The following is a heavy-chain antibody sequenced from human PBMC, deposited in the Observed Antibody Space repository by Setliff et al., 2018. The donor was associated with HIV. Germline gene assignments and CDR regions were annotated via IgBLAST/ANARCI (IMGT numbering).Heavy chain of an antibody. CDR2: LNPNSHNT. J-gene: IGHJ4*02. V-gene: IGHV1-8*01. CDR3: ARAIAWGGSYWNFDY. D-gene: IGHD1-26*01. CDR1: EYSFTSYD. Sequence: ASVKVSCKPSEYSFTSYDINWVRQATGQGLEWMGWLNPNSHNTGYAQKFQGRVAMTWDTSISTAYMVLSNLKSEDTAVYYCARAIAWGGSYWNFDYWGQGTLVTVSS.